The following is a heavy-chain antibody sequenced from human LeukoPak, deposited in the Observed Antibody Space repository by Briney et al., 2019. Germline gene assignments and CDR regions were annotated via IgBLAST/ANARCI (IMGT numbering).Heavy chain of an antibody. V-gene: IGHV4-34*01. D-gene: IGHD6-13*01. Sequence: SETLSLTCAVYGGSFSGYYWSWIRQPPGKGLEWIGEINVSGITNYNPSLKSRVTISVDTSKNQFSLKLSSVTAADTAVYYCARGSSSSSWYPRGYYFDYWGQGTLVTVSS. CDR1: GGSFSGYY. CDR2: INVSGIT. J-gene: IGHJ4*02. CDR3: ARGSSSSSWYPRGYYFDY.